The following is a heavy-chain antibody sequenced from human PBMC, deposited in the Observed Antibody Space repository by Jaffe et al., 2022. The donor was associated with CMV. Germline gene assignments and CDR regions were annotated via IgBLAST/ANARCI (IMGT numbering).Heavy chain of an antibody. D-gene: IGHD3-16*02. Sequence: EVLLVESGGGLVQPGGSLRLSCAASGFTVSSNYMSWVRQAPGKGLEWVSIIYSGGSTYYADSVRGRFTISRDNSKSTLYLQMNTLRAEDTAVYYCARGVESHRPNDAFDMWGQGTMVTVSS. CDR1: GFTVSSNY. J-gene: IGHJ3*02. CDR2: IYSGGST. V-gene: IGHV3-66*01. CDR3: ARGVESHRPNDAFDM.